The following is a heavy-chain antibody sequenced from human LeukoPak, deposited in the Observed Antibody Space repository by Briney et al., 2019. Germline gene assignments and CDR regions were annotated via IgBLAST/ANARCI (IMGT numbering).Heavy chain of an antibody. CDR2: IQYDGSNK. CDR3: AKDGSGYSSSWHTTYFDY. Sequence: GGSVRLSCAASGFTFSSYGMHWVRQAPGKGLEWVAFIQYDGSNKYYADSVKGRFTISRDNSKNTLYLQMNSLRAEDTAVYYCAKDGSGYSSSWHTTYFDYWGQGTLVTVSS. V-gene: IGHV3-30*02. CDR1: GFTFSSYG. D-gene: IGHD6-13*01. J-gene: IGHJ4*02.